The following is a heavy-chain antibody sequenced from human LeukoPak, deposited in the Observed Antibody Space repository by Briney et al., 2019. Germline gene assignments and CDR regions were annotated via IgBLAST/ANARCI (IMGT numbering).Heavy chain of an antibody. D-gene: IGHD3-3*01. CDR1: GGSFSGYY. CDR2: INHSGST. Sequence: PSETLSLTCAVYGGSFSGYYWSWIRQPPGKGLEWIGEINHSGSTNYNPSLKSRVTISVDTSKNQFSLKLGSVTAADTAVYYCARGAPVIYDFWSGYYAPAPYYYYGMDVWGQGTTVTVSS. V-gene: IGHV4-34*01. J-gene: IGHJ6*02. CDR3: ARGAPVIYDFWSGYYAPAPYYYYGMDV.